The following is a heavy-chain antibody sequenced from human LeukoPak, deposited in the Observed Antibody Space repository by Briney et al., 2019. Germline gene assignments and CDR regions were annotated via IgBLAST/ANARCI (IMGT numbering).Heavy chain of an antibody. V-gene: IGHV4-59*01. CDR2: IYYSGST. Sequence: PSETLSLTCTVSGGSISSYYWSWIRQPPGKGLEWIGYIYYSGSTNYNPSLKSRVTISVDTSKNQFSLRLSSVTAADTAVYYCARVTGYMIEDSFDYWGQGTLVTVSS. CDR3: ARVTGYMIEDSFDY. CDR1: GGSISSYY. D-gene: IGHD3-22*01. J-gene: IGHJ4*02.